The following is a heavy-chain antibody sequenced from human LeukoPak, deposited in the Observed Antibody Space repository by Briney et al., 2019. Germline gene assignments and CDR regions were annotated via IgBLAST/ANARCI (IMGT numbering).Heavy chain of an antibody. V-gene: IGHV3-9*01. CDR1: GFTFDDYA. CDR3: AKDWVLKAGTVAFDI. D-gene: IGHD6-13*01. J-gene: IGHJ3*02. CDR2: ISWNSGSI. Sequence: PGGSLRLSCAASGFTFDDYAMHWVRQAPGKGLEWVSGISWNSGSIGYADSVKGRFTISRDNAKNSLDLQMNSLRAEDTALYYCAKDWVLKAGTVAFDIWGQGTMVTVSS.